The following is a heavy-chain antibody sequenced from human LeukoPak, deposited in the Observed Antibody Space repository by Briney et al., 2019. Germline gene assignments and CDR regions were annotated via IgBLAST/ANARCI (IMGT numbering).Heavy chain of an antibody. D-gene: IGHD3-10*01. Sequence: SETLSLTCTVSGASISGSGYYWGWIRQPPGKGLEWIGSIYSSGSTYYNASLQSRVTISIKTSKNQISLRLNSVTAADTAVYYCARGTMVRGVIGYFDYWGQGTLVTVSS. CDR3: ARGTMVRGVIGYFDY. V-gene: IGHV4-39*02. CDR2: IYSSGST. J-gene: IGHJ4*02. CDR1: GASISGSGYY.